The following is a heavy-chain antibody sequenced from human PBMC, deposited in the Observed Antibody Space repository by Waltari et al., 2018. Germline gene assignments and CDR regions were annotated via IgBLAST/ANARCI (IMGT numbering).Heavy chain of an antibody. CDR1: GGSISSYY. CDR3: ARLRQLGHFDY. D-gene: IGHD6-6*01. V-gene: IGHV4-59*08. Sequence: QVQLQESGPGLVKPSETLSLTCTVSGGSISSYYWSWIRQPPGKGLEWIWYIFYSGSTNYNPSLKSRVTISVDTSKTQFSLKLSSVTAADTAVYSCARLRQLGHFDYWGQGTLVTVSS. CDR2: IFYSGST. J-gene: IGHJ4*02.